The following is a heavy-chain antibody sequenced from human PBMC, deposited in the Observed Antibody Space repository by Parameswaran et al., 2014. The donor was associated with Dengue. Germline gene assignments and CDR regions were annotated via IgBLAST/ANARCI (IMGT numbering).Heavy chain of an antibody. V-gene: IGHV3-30*18. Sequence: WIRQPPGKGLEWVAVISYDGSNKYYADSVKGRFTISRDNSKNTLYLQMNSLRAEDTAVYYCAKGRIGLLWFGDSTTRGMDVWGQGTTVTGLL. J-gene: IGHJ6*02. CDR2: ISYDGSNK. D-gene: IGHD3-10*01. CDR3: AKGRIGLLWFGDSTTRGMDV.